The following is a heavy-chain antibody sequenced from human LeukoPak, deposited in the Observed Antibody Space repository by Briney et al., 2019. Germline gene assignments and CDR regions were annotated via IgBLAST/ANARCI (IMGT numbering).Heavy chain of an antibody. D-gene: IGHD3-10*01. CDR3: ARVYGSGSYYESPFDY. CDR1: GYTFTSYA. Sequence: ASVTVSCKASGYTFTSYAMHWVRQAPGQRLEWMGWINAGNGNTKYSQKFQGRVTITRDTSASTAYMELSSLRSEDTAVYYCARVYGSGSYYESPFDYWGQGTLVTVSS. V-gene: IGHV1-3*01. J-gene: IGHJ4*02. CDR2: INAGNGNT.